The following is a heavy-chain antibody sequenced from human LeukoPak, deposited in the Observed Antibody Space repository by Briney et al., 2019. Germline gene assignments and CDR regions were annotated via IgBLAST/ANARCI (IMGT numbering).Heavy chain of an antibody. CDR3: ARTVAGGGYWYLDL. V-gene: IGHV1-18*01. CDR2: ISVYNDKS. D-gene: IGHD6-19*01. Sequence: ASVKVSCKASGYTFTNYGLTWVRQAPGQGLEWMGWISVYNDKSNYAQKFQGRVTMTADTSTRTAYFELRSLRSDDTAVYYCARTVAGGGYWYLDLWGRGTLVTVSS. CDR1: GYTFTNYG. J-gene: IGHJ2*01.